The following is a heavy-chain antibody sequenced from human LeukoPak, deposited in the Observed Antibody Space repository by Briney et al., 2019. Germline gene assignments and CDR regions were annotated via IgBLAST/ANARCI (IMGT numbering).Heavy chain of an antibody. CDR2: IIPIFGTA. J-gene: IGHJ3*02. Sequence: SVKVSCKASGGTFSSYAISWVRQAPGQGLEWMGGIIPIFGTANYAQKFQGGVTITTDESTSTAYMELSSLRSEDTAVYYCARTGSWELRAFDIWGQGTMVTVSS. D-gene: IGHD1-26*01. V-gene: IGHV1-69*05. CDR3: ARTGSWELRAFDI. CDR1: GGTFSSYA.